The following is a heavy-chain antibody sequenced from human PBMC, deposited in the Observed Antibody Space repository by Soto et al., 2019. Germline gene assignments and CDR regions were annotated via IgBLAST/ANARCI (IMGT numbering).Heavy chain of an antibody. Sequence: SETLSLTCAVYGGSFSGYYWSWIRQPPGKGLEWIGEINHSGSTNYNPSLKSRVTISVDTSKNQFSLKLSSVTAADTAVYYCARRYGGNFDYWGQGTLGTSPQ. D-gene: IGHD5-12*01. V-gene: IGHV4-34*01. CDR2: INHSGST. CDR1: GGSFSGYY. CDR3: ARRYGGNFDY. J-gene: IGHJ4*02.